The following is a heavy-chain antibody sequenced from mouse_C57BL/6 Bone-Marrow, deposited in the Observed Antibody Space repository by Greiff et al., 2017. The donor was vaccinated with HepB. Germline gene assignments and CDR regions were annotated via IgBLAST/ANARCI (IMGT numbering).Heavy chain of an antibody. CDR1: GFTFSDYY. J-gene: IGHJ3*01. CDR2: ISNGGGST. D-gene: IGHD1-1*01. Sequence: EVHLVESGGGLVQPGGSLKLSCAASGFTFSDYYMYWVRQTPEKRLEWVAYISNGGGSTYYPDTVKGRFTISRDNAKNTLYLQMSRLKSEDTAMYYCARHHGSRAWFAYWGQGTLVTVSA. V-gene: IGHV5-12*01. CDR3: ARHHGSRAWFAY.